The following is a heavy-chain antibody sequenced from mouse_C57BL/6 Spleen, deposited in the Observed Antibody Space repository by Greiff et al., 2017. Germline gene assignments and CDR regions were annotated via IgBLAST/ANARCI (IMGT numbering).Heavy chain of an antibody. CDR2: INPNNGGT. D-gene: IGHD1-1*01. CDR3: AKGITTVVARDYYAMDY. Sequence: EVQLQQSGPELVKPGASVKISCKASGYTFTDYYMNWVKQSHGKSLEWIGDINPNNGGTSYNQKFKGKATLTVDKSSSTAYMELRSLTSEDSAVYYCAKGITTVVARDYYAMDYWGQGTSVTVSS. V-gene: IGHV1-26*01. J-gene: IGHJ4*01. CDR1: GYTFTDYY.